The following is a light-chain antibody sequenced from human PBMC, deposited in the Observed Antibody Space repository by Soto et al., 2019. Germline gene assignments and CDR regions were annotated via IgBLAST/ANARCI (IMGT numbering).Light chain of an antibody. V-gene: IGKV1-8*01. CDR1: QGISSY. Sequence: AIRMTQSPSSFSASTGDRVTITCRASQGISSYLAWYQQKPGKAPKLLIYAASTLQSGVPSRFSGSGSGTDFTLTISRLEPEDFAVYYCQQHGISHITFGQGTRLEIK. J-gene: IGKJ5*01. CDR3: QQHGISHIT. CDR2: AAS.